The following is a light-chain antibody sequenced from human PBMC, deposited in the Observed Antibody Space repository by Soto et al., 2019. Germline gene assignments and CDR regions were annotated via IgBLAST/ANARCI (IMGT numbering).Light chain of an antibody. J-gene: IGKJ1*01. CDR2: DAS. CDR1: QSISSW. CDR3: QQYNSYSGT. Sequence: SQMTQSTSTLSASVGDRVTVTWRASQSISSWLAWYQQKPGKAPKLLIYDASSLESGVPSRFSGSGSGTEFTLTISSLQPDDFATYYCQQYNSYSGTFGQGTKVDIK. V-gene: IGKV1-5*01.